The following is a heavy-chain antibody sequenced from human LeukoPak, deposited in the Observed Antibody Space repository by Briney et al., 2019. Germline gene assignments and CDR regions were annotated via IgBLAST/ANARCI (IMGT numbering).Heavy chain of an antibody. J-gene: IGHJ4*02. V-gene: IGHV3-30*03. D-gene: IGHD3-22*01. CDR3: ARDPSSGYYYYFDY. CDR2: ISYDGSNK. CDR1: GFTFSSYS. Sequence: GGSLRLSCAASGFTFSSYSMNWVRQAPGKGLEWVAVISYDGSNKYYADSVKGRFTISRDSSKNTLYLQMNSLRAEDTAVYYCARDPSSGYYYYFDYWGQGTLVTVSS.